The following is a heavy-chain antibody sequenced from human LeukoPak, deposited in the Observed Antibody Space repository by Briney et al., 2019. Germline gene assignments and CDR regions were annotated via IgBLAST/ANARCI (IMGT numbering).Heavy chain of an antibody. Sequence: ASVKVSCKASGYTFTGYFMHWVRQAPGQGLEWMGRINLNSGGTYYAQNFQGRVTMTRDTSISTAYVELSRLTSDDTAMYYCARVPYSSCSDYWGQGTLVTVSS. CDR2: INLNSGGT. V-gene: IGHV1-2*06. J-gene: IGHJ4*02. CDR3: ARVPYSSCSDY. CDR1: GYTFTGYF. D-gene: IGHD2-15*01.